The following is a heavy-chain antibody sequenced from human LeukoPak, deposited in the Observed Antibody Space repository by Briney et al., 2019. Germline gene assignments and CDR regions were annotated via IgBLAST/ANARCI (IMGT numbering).Heavy chain of an antibody. V-gene: IGHV3-23*01. CDR2: ISGSGNST. Sequence: GGSLRLSCAASGFTFSSYAMSWVRQAPGKGLEWLSAISGSGNSTYNAESVKGRFTISRDNSKNTFYLQMNSLRAEDTAEYYYASWIQIWITPFDAYDIWGQGTMVIVSS. CDR3: ASWIQIWITPFDAYDI. J-gene: IGHJ3*02. CDR1: GFTFSSYA. D-gene: IGHD5-18*01.